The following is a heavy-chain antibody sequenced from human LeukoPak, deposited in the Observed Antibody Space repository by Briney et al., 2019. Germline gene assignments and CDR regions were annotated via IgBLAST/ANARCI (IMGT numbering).Heavy chain of an antibody. V-gene: IGHV3-30*04. CDR2: ISYDGSNK. J-gene: IGHJ4*02. Sequence: GGSLRLSCAASGFTFSSYAMHWVRQAPGKGLEWVAVISYDGSNKYYADSVKGRFTISRDNSKNTLYLQMNSLRVEDTAVYYCAKDVIHWSFDHWGQGTLVTVSS. D-gene: IGHD2-8*02. CDR1: GFTFSSYA. CDR3: AKDVIHWSFDH.